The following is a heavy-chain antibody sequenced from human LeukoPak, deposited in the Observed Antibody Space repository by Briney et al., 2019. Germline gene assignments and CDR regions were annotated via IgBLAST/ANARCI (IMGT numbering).Heavy chain of an antibody. V-gene: IGHV1-46*01. J-gene: IGHJ4*02. CDR3: ARGGMVRDRRHFQFDH. Sequence: ASVKVSCKASGYTFTSYSMHWVRQAPGQGLEWMGIINPNGGSTIYAQKFQGRVTMTRDTSTSTVYMDLTSLRSEDTAVYYCARGGMVRDRRHFQFDHWGQGTLVTVSS. CDR1: GYTFTSYS. CDR2: INPNGGST. D-gene: IGHD3-10*01.